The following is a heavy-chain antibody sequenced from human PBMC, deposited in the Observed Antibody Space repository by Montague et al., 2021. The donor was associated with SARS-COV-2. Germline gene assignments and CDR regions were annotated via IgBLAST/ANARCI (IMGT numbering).Heavy chain of an antibody. Sequence: YLSLSCSASGFIFSSYEMNWVRQAPGKGLEWVSYISNSGDTKYYADSVKGRFTISRDNAKNSLYLQMSSLRAEDTAVYYCARAGEDYYYDSSGFLYWGQGILVTVSS. D-gene: IGHD3-22*01. J-gene: IGHJ4*02. V-gene: IGHV3-48*03. CDR1: GFIFSSYE. CDR2: ISNSGDTK. CDR3: ARAGEDYYYDSSGFLY.